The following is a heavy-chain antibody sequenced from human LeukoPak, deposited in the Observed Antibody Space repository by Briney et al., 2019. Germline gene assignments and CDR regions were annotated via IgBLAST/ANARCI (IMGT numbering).Heavy chain of an antibody. CDR2: INHSGST. V-gene: IGHV4-34*01. D-gene: IGHD3-10*01. J-gene: IGHJ4*02. CDR1: GGSFSGYY. CDR3: ASLYYYGSGSYSKFRDY. Sequence: SETLSLTCAVYGGSFSGYYWSWIRQPPGKGLEWIGEINHSGSTNYNPSLKSRVTISVDTSKNQFSLKLSSVTAADTAVYYCASLYYYGSGSYSKFRDYWGQGTLVTVSS.